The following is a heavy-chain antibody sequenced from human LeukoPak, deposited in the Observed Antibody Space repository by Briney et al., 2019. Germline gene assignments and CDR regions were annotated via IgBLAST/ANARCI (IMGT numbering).Heavy chain of an antibody. CDR3: ARDRTPMNLYSSRRYYGMDV. CDR1: GFTFSSYS. J-gene: IGHJ6*02. V-gene: IGHV3-21*04. Sequence: GGSLRLSCAASGFTFSSYSMNWVRQAPGKGREWVSSISSSSRYIYYADSVKGRFTISRDNAKNSLYLQMNSLRAADTAVYYCARDRTPMNLYSSRRYYGMDVWGQGTTVTVSS. CDR2: ISSSSRYI. D-gene: IGHD6-13*01.